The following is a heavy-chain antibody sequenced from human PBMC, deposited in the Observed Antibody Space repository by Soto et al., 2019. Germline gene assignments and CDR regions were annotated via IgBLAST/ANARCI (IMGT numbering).Heavy chain of an antibody. CDR3: ARVITVTPVGYYGMDV. V-gene: IGHV1-69*01. CDR1: GGTFSNYA. D-gene: IGHD4-4*01. J-gene: IGHJ6*02. Sequence: QVQLVQSGAVVKKPGSSVKVSCKASGGTFSNYAISWVRQAPGQGLEWMGGITPIFGTTTYAQRLQGRVTITADESSTTAHMELGSLRSEDTAVYYCARVITVTPVGYYGMDVWGQGTTVTVSS. CDR2: ITPIFGTT.